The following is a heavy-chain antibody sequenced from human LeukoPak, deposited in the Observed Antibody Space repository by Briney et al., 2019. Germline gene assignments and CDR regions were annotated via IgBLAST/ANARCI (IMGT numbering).Heavy chain of an antibody. Sequence: SETLSLTCTVSGGSISSYYWSWIRQPPGKGLEWIGYIYTSGSTNYNPSLKSRVTISVDTSKNQFSLKLSSVTAADTAVYYCARNNHVLRFLEWNYYMDVWGKGTTVTVSS. V-gene: IGHV4-4*09. CDR3: ARNNHVLRFLEWNYYMDV. D-gene: IGHD3-3*01. J-gene: IGHJ6*03. CDR1: GGSISSYY. CDR2: IYTSGST.